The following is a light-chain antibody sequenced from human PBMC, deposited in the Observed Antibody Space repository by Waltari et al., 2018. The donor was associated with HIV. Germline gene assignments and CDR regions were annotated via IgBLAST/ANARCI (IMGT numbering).Light chain of an antibody. J-gene: IGLJ3*02. V-gene: IGLV2-23*02. CDR3: CSCSVTNSLWV. Sequence: QSALTKAAPVSASLGQSIHIPCTETTSAMDFYNIVPGYQHHPGKAPKLLLYEVNKRPSVVSNRFSGSRSGNTTSLIITGLLADDEADYYCCSCSVTNSLWVFGGGTKVTVV. CDR2: EVN. CDR1: TSAMDFYNI.